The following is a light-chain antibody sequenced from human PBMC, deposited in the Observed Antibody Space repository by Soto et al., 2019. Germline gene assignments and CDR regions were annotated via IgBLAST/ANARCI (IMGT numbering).Light chain of an antibody. CDR2: DAS. Sequence: DIQMTQSPSTLSASVGDRVTITCRASQSISSWLAWYQQKPGKAPKLLIYDASSLESGVPSRFSVSRSGTEFTLTISSLQPDDFATYYCQQYNTYSFTFGPGTKVDIK. J-gene: IGKJ3*01. CDR1: QSISSW. CDR3: QQYNTYSFT. V-gene: IGKV1-5*01.